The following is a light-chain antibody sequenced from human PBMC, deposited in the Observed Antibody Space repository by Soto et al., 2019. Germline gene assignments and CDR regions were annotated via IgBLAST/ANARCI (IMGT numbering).Light chain of an antibody. J-gene: IGKJ4*01. V-gene: IGKV1-33*01. CDR3: QQYNSMLS. Sequence: DIQMTQSPSSLSASVGDRVTIACQSSHDVSRNLNWFQQKPGEAHKLLINDASNLERGVPSRFSASGSGTDFTFTISSLQPEDVATYYCQQYNSMLSFGGGT. CDR2: DAS. CDR1: HDVSRN.